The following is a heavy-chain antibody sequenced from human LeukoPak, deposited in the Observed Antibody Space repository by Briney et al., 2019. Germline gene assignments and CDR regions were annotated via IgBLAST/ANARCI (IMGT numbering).Heavy chain of an antibody. Sequence: PGGSLRLPCAASGFTFSSYSMNWVRQAPGKGLEWVSSISSSSSYIYYADSVKGRFTISRDNSKNTLYLQMNSLRAEDTAVYYCAKARGYDTMDYFDYWGQGTLVTVSS. J-gene: IGHJ4*02. CDR3: AKARGYDTMDYFDY. CDR2: ISSSSSYI. D-gene: IGHD3-9*01. V-gene: IGHV3-21*04. CDR1: GFTFSSYS.